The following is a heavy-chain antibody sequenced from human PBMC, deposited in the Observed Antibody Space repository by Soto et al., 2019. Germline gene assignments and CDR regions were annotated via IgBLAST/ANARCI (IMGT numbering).Heavy chain of an antibody. V-gene: IGHV3-74*01. CDR1: GVTVGNYG. J-gene: IGHJ4*02. CDR2: ISDYGRI. D-gene: IGHD1-1*01. CDR3: ARGGLEPFDH. Sequence: GGSLRLCCAASGVTVGNYGMHLVRQAPGKGLVWVSRISDYGRINYADSVKDRFIISRDDARSELYLQLNDLRVEDTATYYCARGGLEPFDHWGQGALVTVSS.